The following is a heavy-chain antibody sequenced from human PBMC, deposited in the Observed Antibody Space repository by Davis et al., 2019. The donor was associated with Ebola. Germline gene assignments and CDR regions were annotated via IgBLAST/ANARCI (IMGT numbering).Heavy chain of an antibody. J-gene: IGHJ4*02. V-gene: IGHV3-73*01. Sequence: GESLKISCAASGFTFSGSAMHWVRQASGKGLEWVGRIRSKANSYATAYAASATGRFTISRDDSKNTAYLQMNSLKTEDTAVYYCTRHGNYGYFDYWGQGTLVTVSS. CDR2: IRSKANSYAT. CDR1: GFTFSGSA. D-gene: IGHD4-11*01. CDR3: TRHGNYGYFDY.